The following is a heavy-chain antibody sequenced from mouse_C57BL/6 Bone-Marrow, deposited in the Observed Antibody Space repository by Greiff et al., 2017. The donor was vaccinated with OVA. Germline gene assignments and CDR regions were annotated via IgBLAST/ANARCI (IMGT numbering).Heavy chain of an antibody. V-gene: IGHV1-82*01. CDR1: GYAFSSSW. CDR3: ARSGGVYYGSSHWYFDV. J-gene: IGHJ1*03. CDR2: IYPGDGDT. D-gene: IGHD1-1*01. Sequence: QVQLQQSGPELVTPGASVKISCKASGYAFSSSWMNWVKQRPGKGLEWIGRIYPGDGDTNYNGKFKGKATLTADKSSSTAYMQLSSLTSEDSAVYFCARSGGVYYGSSHWYFDVWGTGTTVTVSS.